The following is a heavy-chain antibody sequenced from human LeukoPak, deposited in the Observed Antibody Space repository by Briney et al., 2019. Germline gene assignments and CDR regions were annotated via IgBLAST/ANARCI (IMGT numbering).Heavy chain of an antibody. Sequence: GGSLRLSCAASGFTFSSYAMSWVRQAPGKGLEWVSGISGSGGSTYYADSVKGRFTISRGNSKKTLYLQMNSLRAEDTAVYYCAKADRGWGVISKDWGQGTLVTVSS. CDR3: AKADRGWGVISKD. V-gene: IGHV3-23*01. CDR2: ISGSGGST. J-gene: IGHJ4*02. D-gene: IGHD3-10*01. CDR1: GFTFSSYA.